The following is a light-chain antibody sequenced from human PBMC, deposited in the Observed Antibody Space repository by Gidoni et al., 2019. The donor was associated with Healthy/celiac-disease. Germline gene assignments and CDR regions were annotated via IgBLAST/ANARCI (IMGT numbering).Light chain of an antibody. CDR1: QSSSSY. CDR2: AAS. Sequence: DIQMTQSPSSLSASVGDRVTITCRASQSSSSYLNWYQQKPGKAPKLLIYAASSFQSGVPSRFSGSGSGTDFTLPISSLQPEDFATYYCQQSYSTLWTFGQGTKVEIK. CDR3: QQSYSTLWT. V-gene: IGKV1-39*01. J-gene: IGKJ1*01.